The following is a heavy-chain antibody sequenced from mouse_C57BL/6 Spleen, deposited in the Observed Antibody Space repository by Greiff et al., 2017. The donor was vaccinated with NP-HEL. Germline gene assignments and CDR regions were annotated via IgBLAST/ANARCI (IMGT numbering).Heavy chain of an antibody. CDR1: GFNIKDYY. D-gene: IGHD1-1*01. V-gene: IGHV14-2*01. J-gene: IGHJ2*01. Sequence: EVKLVESGAELVKPGASVKLSCTASGFNIKDYYMHWVKQRTEQGLEWIGRIDPEDGETKYAPKFQGKATITADTSSNTAYLQLSSLTSEDTAVYYCARSPITTVVADYWGQGTTLTVSS. CDR2: IDPEDGET. CDR3: ARSPITTVVADY.